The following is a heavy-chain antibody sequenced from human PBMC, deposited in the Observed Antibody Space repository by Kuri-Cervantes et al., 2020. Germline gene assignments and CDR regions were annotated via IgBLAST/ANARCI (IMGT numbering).Heavy chain of an antibody. D-gene: IGHD2/OR15-2a*01. Sequence: GESLKISCAASGFSFNTYNMNWVRQAPGKGLEWVSYISSSSSTIYYADSVKGRFTISRDNAKNSLYLQMNSLRAEDTAVYYCAKDRVLRPDWYFDLWGRGTLVTVSS. V-gene: IGHV3-48*01. CDR1: GFSFNTYN. CDR2: ISSSSSTI. CDR3: AKDRVLRPDWYFDL. J-gene: IGHJ2*01.